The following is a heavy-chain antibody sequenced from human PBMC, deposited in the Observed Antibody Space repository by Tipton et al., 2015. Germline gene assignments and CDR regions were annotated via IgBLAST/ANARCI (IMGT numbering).Heavy chain of an antibody. CDR2: LFYNGNT. D-gene: IGHD3/OR15-3a*01. V-gene: IGHV4-59*01. Sequence: TLSLTCTVSGGPIRSYYWSWIRQSPGRGLEWIGHLFYNGNTTYSPSLKSRVTISVDSSMNHLSLRLNSLTAADTAVYYCARAIPHYYGLENVGYYFADWGQGTLVTVSS. J-gene: IGHJ4*02. CDR1: GGPIRSYY. CDR3: ARAIPHYYGLENVGYYFAD.